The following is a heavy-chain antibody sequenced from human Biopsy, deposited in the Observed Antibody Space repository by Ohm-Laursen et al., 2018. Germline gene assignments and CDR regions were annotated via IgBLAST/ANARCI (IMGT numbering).Heavy chain of an antibody. V-gene: IGHV4-34*01. Sequence: GTLSLTYSVYGGSFSGYYWSWIRQPPGKGLEWIGEINHSGSTNYNPSLKSRVTISVDTSKNQFSLKLSSVTAADTTVYYCARGRLGAVARFDYWGQGTLVTVSS. CDR1: GGSFSGYY. CDR2: INHSGST. D-gene: IGHD6-19*01. CDR3: ARGRLGAVARFDY. J-gene: IGHJ4*02.